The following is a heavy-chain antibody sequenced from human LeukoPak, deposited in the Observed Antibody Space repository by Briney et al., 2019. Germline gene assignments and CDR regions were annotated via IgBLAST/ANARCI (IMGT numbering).Heavy chain of an antibody. J-gene: IGHJ4*02. CDR3: ARGQDTAMAGVDY. Sequence: ASLKVSCKASGYTFTSYDINWVRPATGQGLEWMGWMNPNSGNTGYAQKFQGRVTMTRNTSISTAYMELSSLRSEDTAVYYCARGQDTAMAGVDYWGQGTLVTVSS. D-gene: IGHD5-18*01. CDR2: MNPNSGNT. CDR1: GYTFTSYD. V-gene: IGHV1-8*01.